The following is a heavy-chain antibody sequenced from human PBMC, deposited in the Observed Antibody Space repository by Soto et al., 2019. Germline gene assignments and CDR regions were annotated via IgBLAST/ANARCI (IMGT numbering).Heavy chain of an antibody. V-gene: IGHV3-21*01. CDR1: GFTFSSYS. J-gene: IGHJ6*02. CDR3: ARDGDRGAAIPYYYYYYGMDV. CDR2: ISSSSSYI. D-gene: IGHD7-27*01. Sequence: GGSLRLSCAASGFTFSSYSLNWVRQAPGTGLEWVSSISSSSSYIYYADSVQGRFTISRDNAKNSLYLQMNSLRAEDTAVYYCARDGDRGAAIPYYYYYYGMDVWGQGTTVTVSS.